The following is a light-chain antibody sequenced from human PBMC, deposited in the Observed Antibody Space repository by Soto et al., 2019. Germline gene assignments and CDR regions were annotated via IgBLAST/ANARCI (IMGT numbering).Light chain of an antibody. CDR3: QQANSFPRT. CDR1: QGISSW. J-gene: IGKJ5*01. CDR2: AAS. Sequence: DIQMTQSPSSVSASVGDRVTITCRASQGISSWLAWFQQNPGKAPTLLIYAASSLQSGVPSRFSGRVSGSDFTLTVTLPKPEDFATDYCQQANSFPRTFGQGTRLESK. V-gene: IGKV1-12*01.